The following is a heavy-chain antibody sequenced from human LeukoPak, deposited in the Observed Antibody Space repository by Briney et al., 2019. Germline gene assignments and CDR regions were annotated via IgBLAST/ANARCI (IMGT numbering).Heavy chain of an antibody. D-gene: IGHD6-13*01. V-gene: IGHV1-69*04. CDR1: GGTFSSYA. Sequence: SVKVSCKASGGTFSSYAISWVRQAPGQGLEWMGRIIPILGIANYAQKFQGRVTITADKSASTAYMELSSLRSEDTAVYYCAREDWRQQLSLTYYYYGMDVWGQGTTVTVSS. J-gene: IGHJ6*02. CDR2: IIPILGIA. CDR3: AREDWRQQLSLTYYYYGMDV.